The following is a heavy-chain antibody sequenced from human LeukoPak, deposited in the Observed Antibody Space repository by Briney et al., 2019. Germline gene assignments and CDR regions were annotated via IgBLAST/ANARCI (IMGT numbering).Heavy chain of an antibody. CDR3: ARLRYFDWLNYYYYMDV. CDR1: GYTFTSYG. J-gene: IGHJ6*03. Sequence: GASVKVSCKASGYTFTSYGISWVRQAPGQGLEWMGWISAYNGNTNYAQKLQGRVTMTTDTSTSTAYMELRSLRSDDTAVYYCARLRYFDWLNYYYYMDVWGKGTTVTVSS. V-gene: IGHV1-18*01. D-gene: IGHD3-9*01. CDR2: ISAYNGNT.